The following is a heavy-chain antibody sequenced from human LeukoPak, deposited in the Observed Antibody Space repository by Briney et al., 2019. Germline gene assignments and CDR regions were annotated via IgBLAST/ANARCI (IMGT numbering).Heavy chain of an antibody. CDR2: IYSGGST. V-gene: IGHV3-53*01. Sequence: PGGSLRLSCAASGFTVSSNYMSWVRQAPGKGLEWVSVIYSGGSTYYADSVKGRFTISRDNSKNTLYLQMNSLRAEDTAVYYCARAGRGQLFHAFDIWGQGTMVTVSS. CDR1: GFTVSSNY. J-gene: IGHJ3*02. D-gene: IGHD6-6*01. CDR3: ARAGRGQLFHAFDI.